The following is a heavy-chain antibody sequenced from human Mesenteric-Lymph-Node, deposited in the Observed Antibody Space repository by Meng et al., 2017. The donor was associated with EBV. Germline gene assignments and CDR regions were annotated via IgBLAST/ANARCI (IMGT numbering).Heavy chain of an antibody. Sequence: EVESVEAGGGLVQPGGSLRLSCAASGFTFSNYWMHWVRQGPGKGLVGVSRINSDGSRKNHADSVKGRFTISRDNARNTMFLQMNSLRVEDTAVYYCVRKKEEVAGTAFDYWGQGTLVTVSS. D-gene: IGHD6-19*01. CDR1: GFTFSNYW. V-gene: IGHV3-74*01. J-gene: IGHJ4*02. CDR3: VRKKEEVAGTAFDY. CDR2: INSDGSRK.